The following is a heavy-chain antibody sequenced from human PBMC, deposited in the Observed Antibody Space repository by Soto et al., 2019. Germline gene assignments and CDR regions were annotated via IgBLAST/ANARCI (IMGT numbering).Heavy chain of an antibody. V-gene: IGHV4-30-4*01. Sequence: SGTLSLTCTVSGGSISSGDYYWSWIRQPPGKGLEWIGYIYYSGSTYYNPSLKSRVTISVNRSNNQCSLKLRSVTAADTAVYFCSGMPYTTGLRFDPWGPGTL. CDR2: IYYSGST. D-gene: IGHD1-1*01. J-gene: IGHJ5*02. CDR1: GGSISSGDYY. CDR3: SGMPYTTGLRFDP.